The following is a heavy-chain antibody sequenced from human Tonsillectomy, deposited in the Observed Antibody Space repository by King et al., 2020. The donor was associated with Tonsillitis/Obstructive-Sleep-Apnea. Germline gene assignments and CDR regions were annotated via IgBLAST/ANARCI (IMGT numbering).Heavy chain of an antibody. CDR3: ARPWILGYGGNIGWFDP. V-gene: IGHV4-39*01. J-gene: IGHJ5*02. Sequence: LQLQESGPGLVKPSETLSLTCTVSGGSISSSSYYWGWIRQPPGKGLEGIGSIYYSGSTYYNPSLESRVTISVDTSKNQFSLKLSSVTAADTAVYYCARPWILGYGGNIGWFDPWGQGTLVTVSS. CDR1: GGSISSSSYY. D-gene: IGHD4-23*01. CDR2: IYYSGST.